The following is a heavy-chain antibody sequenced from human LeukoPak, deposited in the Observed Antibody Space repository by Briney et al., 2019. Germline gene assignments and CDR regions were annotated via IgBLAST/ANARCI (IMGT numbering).Heavy chain of an antibody. V-gene: IGHV4-4*07. J-gene: IGHJ4*02. CDR3: AREPTSGREPTSGRPLDY. D-gene: IGHD5-12*01. Sequence: PSETLSLTCTVAGGSISGYFWSWIRQPAGKGLEWIGRIYSSGNNNYNPSLKSRVTMSLDTSKNHLSLSLSSVTAADTAVYYCAREPTSGREPTSGRPLDYWGQGTLVTVSS. CDR2: IYSSGNN. CDR1: GGSISGYF.